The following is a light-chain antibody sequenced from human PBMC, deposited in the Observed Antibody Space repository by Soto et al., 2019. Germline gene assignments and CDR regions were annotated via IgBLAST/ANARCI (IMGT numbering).Light chain of an antibody. V-gene: IGLV2-14*03. J-gene: IGLJ1*01. CDR1: SSDVGGSNF. CDR3: SSDTNSGV. Sequence: QSALTQPASVSASPGQSITISCTGTSSDVGGSNFVSWYQQHPGKPPKLIIYDVATRPSGVSNRFSGSKSGSTASLIISRLQTEDEADYYCSSDTNSGVFGTGTKLTVL. CDR2: DVA.